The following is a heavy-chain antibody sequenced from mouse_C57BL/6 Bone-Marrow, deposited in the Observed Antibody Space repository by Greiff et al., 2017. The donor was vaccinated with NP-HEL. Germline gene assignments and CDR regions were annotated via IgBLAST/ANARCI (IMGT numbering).Heavy chain of an antibody. D-gene: IGHD1-1*01. Sequence: VQLQQSGTVLARPGASVKMSCKTSGYTFTSYWMHWVKQRPGQGLEWIGAIYPGNSDTSYNQKFKGKAKLTAVTSASTAYMELSSLTNEDSAVYYCTNYGSSYRGAYWGQGTLVTVSA. V-gene: IGHV1-5*01. CDR1: GYTFTSYW. J-gene: IGHJ3*01. CDR2: IYPGNSDT. CDR3: TNYGSSYRGAY.